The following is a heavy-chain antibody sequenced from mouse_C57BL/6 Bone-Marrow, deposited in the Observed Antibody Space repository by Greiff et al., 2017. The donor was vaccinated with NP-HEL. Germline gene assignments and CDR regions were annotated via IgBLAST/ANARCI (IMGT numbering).Heavy chain of an antibody. CDR2: ISSGSSTI. J-gene: IGHJ4*01. Sequence: EVKLVESGGGLVKPGGSLKLSCAASGFTFSDYGMHWVRQAPEKGLEWVAYISSGSSTIYYADTVKGRFTISRENAKNTLFLQMTSLRSEDTAIYYCARELGRYAMDYWGQGTSVTVSS. CDR3: ARELGRYAMDY. V-gene: IGHV5-17*01. CDR1: GFTFSDYG. D-gene: IGHD4-1*01.